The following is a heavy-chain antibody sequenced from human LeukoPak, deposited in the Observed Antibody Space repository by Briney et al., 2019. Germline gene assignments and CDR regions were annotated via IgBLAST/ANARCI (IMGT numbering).Heavy chain of an antibody. CDR1: GFTFSSSA. Sequence: GGSLRLSCAASGFTFSSSAMSWVRQVPGKGLEWVSGISASGGSTSYADSVRGRFTISRDNSKNTLYVQMNSLRDEDTAVYYCAEDQRWESPHYLDSWAQGPLVTVSS. CDR2: ISASGGST. J-gene: IGHJ4*02. D-gene: IGHD1-26*01. V-gene: IGHV3-23*01. CDR3: AEDQRWESPHYLDS.